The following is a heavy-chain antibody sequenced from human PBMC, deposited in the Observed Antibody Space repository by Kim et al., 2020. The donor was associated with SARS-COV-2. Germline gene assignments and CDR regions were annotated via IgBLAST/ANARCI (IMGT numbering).Heavy chain of an antibody. V-gene: IGHV4-39*01. CDR1: GGSISSSGYY. D-gene: IGHD6-13*01. CDR2: VYYTGNT. CDR3: ARHFRGTSNQSSGVFQLDY. Sequence: SETLSLTCTVSGGSISSSGYYWDWIRQPPGKGLEWIGSVYYTGNTYYNPSLKSRVTISVDTSKNQFSLKLSSVTAADTAVYYCARHFRGTSNQSSGVFQLDYWGQGILVTVSS. J-gene: IGHJ4*02.